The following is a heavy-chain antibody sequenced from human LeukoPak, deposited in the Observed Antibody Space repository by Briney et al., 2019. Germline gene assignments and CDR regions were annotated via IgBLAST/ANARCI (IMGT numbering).Heavy chain of an antibody. Sequence: SETLSLTCTVSGGSISNYYWSWIRQPPGKGLEWIGYIYYSGNTNYNPSLKGRATISIDASKNQFSLKLRSVTTAGTAVYHCARPYGSGSFWFDAWGQGTLVTVSS. D-gene: IGHD3-10*01. J-gene: IGHJ5*02. CDR3: ARPYGSGSFWFDA. V-gene: IGHV4-59*08. CDR2: IYYSGNT. CDR1: GGSISNYY.